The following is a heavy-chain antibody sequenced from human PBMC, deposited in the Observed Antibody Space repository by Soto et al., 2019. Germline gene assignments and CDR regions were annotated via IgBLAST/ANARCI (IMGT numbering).Heavy chain of an antibody. D-gene: IGHD2-15*01. J-gene: IGHJ4*02. CDR2: IYHSGST. Sequence: NPSETLSLTCAVSGGSISSGGYSWSWIRQPPGKGLEWIGYIYHSGSTYYNPSLKSRVTISVDRSKNQFSLKLSSVTAADTAVYYCAREGRGRYCSGGSCYGLDYWGQGTLVTVSS. CDR3: AREGRGRYCSGGSCYGLDY. V-gene: IGHV4-30-2*01. CDR1: GGSISSGGYS.